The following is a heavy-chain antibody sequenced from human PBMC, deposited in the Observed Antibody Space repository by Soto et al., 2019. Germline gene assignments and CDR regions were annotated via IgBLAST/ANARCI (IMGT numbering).Heavy chain of an antibody. V-gene: IGHV1-69*06. J-gene: IGHJ4*01. CDR3: ARDVSVAGPWYFDY. CDR1: GGTFSSYA. Sequence: QVQLVQSGAEVKKPGSSVKVSCKASGGTFSSYAISWVRQAPGQGLEWMGGIIPIFGTANYAQKFQGRVTITADKSTSTAYMDLSSLRSEDTAVYYCARDVSVAGPWYFDYWGHGSLVTVSS. D-gene: IGHD6-19*01. CDR2: IIPIFGTA.